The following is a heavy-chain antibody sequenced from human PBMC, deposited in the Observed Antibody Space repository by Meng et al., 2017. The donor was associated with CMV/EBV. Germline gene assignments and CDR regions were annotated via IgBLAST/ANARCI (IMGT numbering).Heavy chain of an antibody. CDR1: GGTFSSYA. Sequence: SVKVSCKASGGTFSSYAISWVRQAPGQGLGWMGGIIPIFGTANYAQKFQGRVTITTDESTSTAYMELSSLRSEDTAVYYCARTYYDFWSGYYTAYYYGMDVWGQGTTVTVSS. CDR3: ARTYYDFWSGYYTAYYYGMDV. V-gene: IGHV1-69*05. D-gene: IGHD3-3*01. J-gene: IGHJ6*02. CDR2: IIPIFGTA.